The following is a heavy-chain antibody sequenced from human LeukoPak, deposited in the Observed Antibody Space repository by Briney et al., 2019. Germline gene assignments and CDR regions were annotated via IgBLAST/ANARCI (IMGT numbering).Heavy chain of an antibody. V-gene: IGHV3-23*01. CDR3: ATWAFYHGLDV. CDR1: GFAFPNYA. J-gene: IGHJ6*02. D-gene: IGHD1-26*01. Sequence: PGGSLRLSCAASGFAFPNYAMNWVRQAPGKGLEWVSGVSGDGAGMYYADSVKGRFTVSRDNSENTLSLRMDILRAEDTALYYCATWAFYHGLDVWGQGTTVTVSS. CDR2: VSGDGAGM.